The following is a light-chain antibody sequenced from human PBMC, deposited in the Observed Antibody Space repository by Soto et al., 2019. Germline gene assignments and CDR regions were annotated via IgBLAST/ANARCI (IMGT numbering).Light chain of an antibody. CDR2: DVS. Sequence: QSALTQPASVSGSPGQSITISCTGTSSDVGRYDYVSWYQQHPGKAPKLIIYDVSSRPSGVSNRFSGSKSGSTASLTISGLQADDEADYYCNSYTTSTTLLFGGGTKVTVL. CDR1: SSDVGRYDY. CDR3: NSYTTSTTLL. J-gene: IGLJ2*01. V-gene: IGLV2-14*03.